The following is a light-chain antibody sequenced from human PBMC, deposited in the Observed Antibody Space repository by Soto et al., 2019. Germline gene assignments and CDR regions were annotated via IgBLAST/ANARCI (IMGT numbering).Light chain of an antibody. J-gene: IGKJ1*01. V-gene: IGKV1-5*03. Sequence: DIQMTQSPSTLSASVGDRVTITCRANQSISTWLAWYQQEPGKAPKLLIYKASHLDSGVPSRFSGSESGTEFTLPMSSLQPDDFAVYYCPEYDSYSRTFGQGTKVEIK. CDR2: KAS. CDR3: PEYDSYSRT. CDR1: QSISTW.